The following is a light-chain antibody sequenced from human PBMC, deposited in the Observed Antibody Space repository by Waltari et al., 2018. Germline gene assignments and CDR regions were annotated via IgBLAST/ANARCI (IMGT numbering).Light chain of an antibody. CDR1: SSDVGGYNY. CDR2: DVS. J-gene: IGLJ1*01. Sequence: QSALTQPASVSGSPGQSLTISCTGSSSDVGGYNYVSWYQQHPGKAPKPMIYDVSNRPSGVSNRFSGSKSGNTASLTISGLQAEDEADYYCSSYTSSSTQVFGTGTKVTVL. CDR3: SSYTSSSTQV. V-gene: IGLV2-14*01.